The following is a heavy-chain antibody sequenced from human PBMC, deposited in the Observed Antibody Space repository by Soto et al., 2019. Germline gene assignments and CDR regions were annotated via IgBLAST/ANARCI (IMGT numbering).Heavy chain of an antibody. CDR2: IYYSGTA. Sequence: SETLSLTGAVCSGSISSHCHAWSWIQQPPGKGLEWIGYIYYSGTAYYNPSLKSRVTISADRSKNQFSLHLSSVTAADTAIYYCARATFGVAVSMDVWGQRDTVTVSS. J-gene: IGHJ6*02. D-gene: IGHD3-3*01. CDR1: SGSISSHCHA. CDR3: ARATFGVAVSMDV. V-gene: IGHV4-30-2*01.